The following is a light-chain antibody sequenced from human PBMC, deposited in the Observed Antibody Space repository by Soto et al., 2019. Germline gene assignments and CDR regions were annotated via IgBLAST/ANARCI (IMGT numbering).Light chain of an antibody. Sequence: EIVLTQSPGTLSLSPGERATLSCRASQSVSSSYLAWYQQKPGQAPRLLIYGASSRAAAIPDRFSGSGSGKDFPLTISRLEPEDFAVYYCQQYVSSPRTFGQGTKVEIK. J-gene: IGKJ1*01. V-gene: IGKV3-20*01. CDR1: QSVSSSY. CDR3: QQYVSSPRT. CDR2: GAS.